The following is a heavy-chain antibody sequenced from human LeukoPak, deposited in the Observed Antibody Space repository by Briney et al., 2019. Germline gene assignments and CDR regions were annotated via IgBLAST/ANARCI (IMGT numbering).Heavy chain of an antibody. Sequence: GGSLRLSCAASGFTFSSYSMNWVRQAPGKGLEWVSSISSSGYIYYADSVKGRLTISRDNAKNSLYLQMNSLRAEDTAVYYCARITMVRGSYDYWGQGTLVTVSS. D-gene: IGHD3-10*01. CDR2: ISSSGYI. V-gene: IGHV3-21*01. CDR1: GFTFSSYS. CDR3: ARITMVRGSYDY. J-gene: IGHJ4*02.